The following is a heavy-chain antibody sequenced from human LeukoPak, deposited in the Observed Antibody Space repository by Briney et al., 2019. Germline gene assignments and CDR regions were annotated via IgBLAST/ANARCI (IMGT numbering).Heavy chain of an antibody. CDR2: IYHSGST. CDR1: GYSISSDYY. J-gene: IGHJ4*02. Sequence: PSETLSLTCTVSGYSISSDYYWGWIRQPPGKGLEWMGSIYHSGSTYYNSSLKSRVTISVDTSKNQFSLKLSSVTAADTAVYYCARVGQHSEMATPYYFDYWGQGTLVTVSS. CDR3: ARVGQHSEMATPYYFDY. V-gene: IGHV4-38-2*02. D-gene: IGHD5-24*01.